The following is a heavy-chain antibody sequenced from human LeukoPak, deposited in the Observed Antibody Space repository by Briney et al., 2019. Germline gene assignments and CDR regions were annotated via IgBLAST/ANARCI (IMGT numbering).Heavy chain of an antibody. CDR1: GGSFSGYY. CDR2: INHSGST. Sequence: PSETLSLTCAVYGGSFSGYYWSWIRQPPGKGLEWIGEINHSGSTNYNPSLKSRVTISVDTSKNQFSLKLSSVTAADTAVYYCARVAPIRYFDYWGQGTLVTVSS. D-gene: IGHD5-12*01. V-gene: IGHV4-34*01. CDR3: ARVAPIRYFDY. J-gene: IGHJ4*02.